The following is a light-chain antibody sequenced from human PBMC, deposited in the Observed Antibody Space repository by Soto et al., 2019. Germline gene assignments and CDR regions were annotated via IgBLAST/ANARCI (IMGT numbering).Light chain of an antibody. CDR2: GAS. CDR3: QQATSAAHP. V-gene: IGKV1-12*01. CDR1: QGISWW. J-gene: IGKJ4*01. Sequence: DIQMTQSPASVSASVGDRVTITCRSSQGISWWLAWYQQKPGEAPKVLIYGASTLQSGVPSRFSGSGSEMDFARTISILQPEDFATYYCQQATSAAHPFGGGTKGEIK.